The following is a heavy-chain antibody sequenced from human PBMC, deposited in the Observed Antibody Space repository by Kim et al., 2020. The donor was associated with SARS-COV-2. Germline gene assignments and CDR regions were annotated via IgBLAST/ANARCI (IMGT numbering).Heavy chain of an antibody. D-gene: IGHD3-22*01. CDR1: GYTFSSYY. V-gene: IGHV1-46*01. J-gene: IGHJ4*02. Sequence: ASVKVSCKASGYTFSSYYMHWVRQAPGQGLEWMGTINPSGGSTSYAQKFQGRVTMTRDTSTSTVYMELSSLRPEDTAVYYCASPPDYDISGYAIWGQGTLVTVAS. CDR3: ASPPDYDISGYAI. CDR2: INPSGGST.